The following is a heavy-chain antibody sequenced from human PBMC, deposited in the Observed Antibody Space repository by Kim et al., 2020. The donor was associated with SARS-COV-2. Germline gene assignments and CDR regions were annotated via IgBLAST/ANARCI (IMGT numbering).Heavy chain of an antibody. J-gene: IGHJ5*02. CDR2: INHSGST. V-gene: IGHV4-34*01. D-gene: IGHD3-22*01. CDR3: ARGRVHYYDSSGYQSGIGS. CDR1: GGSFSGYY. Sequence: SETLSLTCAVYGGSFSGYYWSWIRQPPGKGLEWIGEINHSGSTNYNPSLKSRVTISVDTSKNQFSLKLSSVTAADTAVYYCARGRVHYYDSSGYQSGIGSWGQGTLVTVSS.